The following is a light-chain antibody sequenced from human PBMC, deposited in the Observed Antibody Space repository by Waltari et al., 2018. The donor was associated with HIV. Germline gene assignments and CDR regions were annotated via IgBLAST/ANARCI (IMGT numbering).Light chain of an antibody. CDR2: QDS. J-gene: IGLJ3*02. V-gene: IGLV3-1*01. Sequence: SYELTQPPSVSVSPGQTASITCSGDKLGDRYACWYQQKPGQSPVLVIYQDSKRPSGIPERFSGSNSANTATLSISRVEAGDEADYYCQVWDYNSDRWVFGGGTKLTVL. CDR3: QVWDYNSDRWV. CDR1: KLGDRY.